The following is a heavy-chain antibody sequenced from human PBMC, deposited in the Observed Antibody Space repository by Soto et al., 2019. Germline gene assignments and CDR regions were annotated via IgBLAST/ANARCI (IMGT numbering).Heavy chain of an antibody. CDR1: GYTLTELS. J-gene: IGHJ5*02. CDR2: FDPEDGET. CDR3: ATLLWFGEHNWFDP. Sequence: QVQLVQSGAEVKKPGASVKVSCKVSGYTLTELSMHWVRQAPGKGLEWMGGFDPEDGETIYAQKFQGRVTMTEDTXXDTAHMELSSLRSEDTAVYYCATLLWFGEHNWFDPWGQGTLVTVSS. D-gene: IGHD3-10*01. V-gene: IGHV1-24*01.